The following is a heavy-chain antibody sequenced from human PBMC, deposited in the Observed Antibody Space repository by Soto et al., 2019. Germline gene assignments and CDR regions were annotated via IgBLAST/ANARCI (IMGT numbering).Heavy chain of an antibody. V-gene: IGHV3-23*01. J-gene: IGHJ4*02. D-gene: IGHD3-9*01. CDR2: INGGPGET. CDR1: GFTFSTYA. Sequence: VQLLESGGGLVQPGGSLRLSCTASGFTFSTYAMSWVRQAPGKGLEWVSAINGGPGETFYTDSVKGRFTISRDDSKETLELQMNSLRVEDTAIYYCAKTHYDILDYWGQGTLVTVSS. CDR3: AKTHYDILDY.